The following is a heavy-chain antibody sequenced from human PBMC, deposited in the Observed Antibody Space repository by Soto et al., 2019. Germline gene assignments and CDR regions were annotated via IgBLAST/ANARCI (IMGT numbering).Heavy chain of an antibody. CDR3: ARRGSGSYYDY. Sequence: EVQLLESGGGLVQPGGSLRLSCAASGFTFSSYAMSWVRQAPGKGLERVSVISGSGGSTYYVDSVKGRFTISRDNSKNTLNLQMNSLRAEDTAVYYCARRGSGSYYDYWGQGTLVTVSS. CDR2: ISGSGGST. D-gene: IGHD1-26*01. J-gene: IGHJ4*02. V-gene: IGHV3-23*01. CDR1: GFTFSSYA.